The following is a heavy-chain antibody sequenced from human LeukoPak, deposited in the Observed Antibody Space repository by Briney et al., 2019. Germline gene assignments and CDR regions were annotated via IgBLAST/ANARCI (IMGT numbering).Heavy chain of an antibody. Sequence: GASVKVSCKASGGTFSSYAISWVRQAPGQGLEWMGRIIPILGIANYAQKFQGRVTITADKSTSTAYMELSSLRSEDTAVYYCARGPLVTAGPSVVYWGQGTLVTVSS. V-gene: IGHV1-69*04. D-gene: IGHD5-18*01. CDR2: IIPILGIA. CDR1: GGTFSSYA. J-gene: IGHJ4*02. CDR3: ARGPLVTAGPSVVY.